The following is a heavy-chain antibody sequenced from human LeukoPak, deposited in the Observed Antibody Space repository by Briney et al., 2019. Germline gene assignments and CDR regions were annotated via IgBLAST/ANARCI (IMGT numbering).Heavy chain of an antibody. D-gene: IGHD3-10*01. J-gene: IGHJ4*02. CDR3: ARGGYYYGSGSYLYYVDY. CDR1: GGSFSGYY. V-gene: IGHV4-34*01. CDR2: INHSGST. Sequence: SETLSLTCAVYGGSFSGYYWSWIRQPPGKGLEWIGEINHSGSTNYNPSLKSRVTISVDTSKNQFSLKLSSVTAADTAVYYCARGGYYYGSGSYLYYVDYWGQGTLVTVSS.